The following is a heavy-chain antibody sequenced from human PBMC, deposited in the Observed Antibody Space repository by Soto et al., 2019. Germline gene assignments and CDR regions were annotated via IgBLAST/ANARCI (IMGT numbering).Heavy chain of an antibody. J-gene: IGHJ6*02. D-gene: IGHD1-1*01. CDR1: GYTFTTYG. CDR3: ARDGERDTGLNFYYYLHGMDA. V-gene: IGHV1-18*04. Sequence: QVQLVQSGGEVRKPGASVKVSCKASGYTFTTYGISWVRQAPGQGLEWMGWISPYNGTTKYAEKFQGEMTMNTDTATSTAYMDLGSLRSDDTAVYYCARDGERDTGLNFYYYLHGMDAWGQGTRVTVSS. CDR2: ISPYNGTT.